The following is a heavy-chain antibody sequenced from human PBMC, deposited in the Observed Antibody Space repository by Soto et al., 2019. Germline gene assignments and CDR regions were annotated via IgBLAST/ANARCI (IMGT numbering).Heavy chain of an antibody. CDR1: GGSFSGYY. J-gene: IGHJ6*02. CDR3: ARAPATDYYYYYGMDV. CDR2: INHSGST. Sequence: SETLSLTCAVYGGSFSGYYWSWIRQPPGKGLEWIGEINHSGSTNYNPSLKSRVTISVDTSKNQFSLKLSSVTAADTDVYYCARAPATDYYYYYGMDVWGQGTTVTVSS. D-gene: IGHD4-4*01. V-gene: IGHV4-34*01.